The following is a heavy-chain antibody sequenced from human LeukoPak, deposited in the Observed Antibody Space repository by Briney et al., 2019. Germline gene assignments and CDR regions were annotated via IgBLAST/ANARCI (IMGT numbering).Heavy chain of an antibody. Sequence: GGSLRLSCAASGFTFSDYDMHWVRQVTGRGLEWVSTIGTVGDTYYRGSVKGRFTISRENANNSLYLQMNSLRGGDTAVYYCARFGPDAFDIWGPGTMATVSS. CDR1: GFTFSDYD. D-gene: IGHD3-16*01. CDR2: IGTVGDT. V-gene: IGHV3-13*01. J-gene: IGHJ3*02. CDR3: ARFGPDAFDI.